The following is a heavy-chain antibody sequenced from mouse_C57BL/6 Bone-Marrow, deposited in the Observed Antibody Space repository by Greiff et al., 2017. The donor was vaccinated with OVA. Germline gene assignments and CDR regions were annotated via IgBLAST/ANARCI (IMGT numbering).Heavy chain of an antibody. V-gene: IGHV3-6*01. J-gene: IGHJ1*03. Sequence: EVHLVESGPGLVKPSQSLSLTCSVTGYSITSGYYWNWIRQFPGNKLEWMGYISYDGSNNYNPSLKNRISITRDTSKNQFFLKLNSVTTEDTATYYCAREGVLPWYFDVWGTGTTVTVSS. D-gene: IGHD2-14*01. CDR1: GYSITSGYY. CDR2: ISYDGSN. CDR3: AREGVLPWYFDV.